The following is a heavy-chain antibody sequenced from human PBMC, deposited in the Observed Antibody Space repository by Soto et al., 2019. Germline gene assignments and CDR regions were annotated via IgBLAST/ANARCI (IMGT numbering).Heavy chain of an antibody. D-gene: IGHD6-6*01. Sequence: PSETLSLTCTFSGCSLSRGGYYWSWVRPHPGKGLEWIGYIYYSGSTYYNPSLKSRVTISVDTSKNQFSLKLSSVTAADTAVYYCARRPKIAARPFDYWGQGTLVTVSS. J-gene: IGHJ4*02. CDR3: ARRPKIAARPFDY. CDR2: IYYSGST. CDR1: GCSLSRGGYY. V-gene: IGHV4-31*03.